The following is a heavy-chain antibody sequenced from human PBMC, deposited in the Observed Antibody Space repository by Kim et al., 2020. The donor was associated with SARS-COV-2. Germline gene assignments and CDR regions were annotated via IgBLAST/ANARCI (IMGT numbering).Heavy chain of an antibody. CDR3: VADFGGLYGFVD. D-gene: IGHD3-10*01. CDR1: GIIFSSYA. CDR2: ISGRGDNI. V-gene: IGHV3-23*01. Sequence: GGSLRLSCAAPGIIFSSYAMSWVRQAPGKGLECVSGISGRGDNIYYADSVKGRFTISRDNSKNTVYLQMDSLRAEDTAFYYCVADFGGLYGFVDWGQATSVTVSS. J-gene: IGHJ3*01.